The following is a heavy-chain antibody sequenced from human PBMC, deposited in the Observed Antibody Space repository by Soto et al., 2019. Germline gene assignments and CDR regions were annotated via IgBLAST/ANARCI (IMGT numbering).Heavy chain of an antibody. CDR2: TSFSGYT. J-gene: IGHJ4*02. Sequence: QVQLQESGPGLVKPSQTLSLTCSVSGDSVSSGDSYWSWIRQPPGKALEWIGYTSFSGYTSYSPSLKRRVTISVDMSKSQLSLRLTSVTAADTAVYSCVRGGNPYHYATSGPGTFDKWGQRTLVSVSS. D-gene: IGHD1-26*01. CDR3: VRGGNPYHYATSGPGTFDK. CDR1: GDSVSSGDSY. V-gene: IGHV4-30-4*01.